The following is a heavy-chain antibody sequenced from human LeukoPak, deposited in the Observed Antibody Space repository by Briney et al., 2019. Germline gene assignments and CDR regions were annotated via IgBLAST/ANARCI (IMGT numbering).Heavy chain of an antibody. Sequence: ASVKASCKASGYTFTSYAMHWVRQAPGQRLEWMGWINAGNGNTKYSQKFQGRVTITRDTSASTAYMELSSLRSEDTAVYYCARGVITMIVVLNPLDYWGQGTLVTVSS. J-gene: IGHJ4*02. CDR1: GYTFTSYA. V-gene: IGHV1-3*01. CDR2: INAGNGNT. D-gene: IGHD3-22*01. CDR3: ARGVITMIVVLNPLDY.